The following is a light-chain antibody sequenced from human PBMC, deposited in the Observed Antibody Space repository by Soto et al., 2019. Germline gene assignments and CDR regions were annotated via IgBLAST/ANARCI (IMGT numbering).Light chain of an antibody. CDR2: DAS. J-gene: IGKJ1*01. CDR1: QSISSW. CDR3: QQYNSYST. V-gene: IGKV1-5*02. Sequence: DIQMTQSPSTLAASVGDRVTIICRASQSISSWLAWYQQKPGKAPKVLIYDASSLESGVPSRFSGSGSGTEFTLTISSLQPDDFATYYCQQYNSYSTFGQGTKVEIK.